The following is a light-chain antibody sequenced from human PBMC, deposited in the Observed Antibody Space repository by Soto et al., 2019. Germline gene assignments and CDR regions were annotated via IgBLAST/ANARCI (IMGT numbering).Light chain of an antibody. J-gene: IGKJ1*01. CDR3: QHYGSSLWT. V-gene: IGKV3-20*01. Sequence: EIVITQSPSTLSVSPGERATLSCRASQSITSTYLTWYQQKPGQAPRLLIYGASSRATGIPDRFSGSGSGTDFTLTINRLEPEDFAVYYCQHYGSSLWTFGQGTKVDIK. CDR1: QSITSTY. CDR2: GAS.